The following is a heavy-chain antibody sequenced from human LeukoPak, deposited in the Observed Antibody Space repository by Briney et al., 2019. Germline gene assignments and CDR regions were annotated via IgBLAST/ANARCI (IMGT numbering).Heavy chain of an antibody. Sequence: ASVKVSCKASGYTFTSYGISWVRQAHGQGLEWMGWISAYNGNTNYAQTLQGRDTMTTDTSTSTAYMELRRLRSDDTAVYYCARGTAMVPFDPWGQGTLVTVSS. CDR1: GYTFTSYG. CDR3: ARGTAMVPFDP. D-gene: IGHD5-18*01. J-gene: IGHJ5*02. V-gene: IGHV1-18*01. CDR2: ISAYNGNT.